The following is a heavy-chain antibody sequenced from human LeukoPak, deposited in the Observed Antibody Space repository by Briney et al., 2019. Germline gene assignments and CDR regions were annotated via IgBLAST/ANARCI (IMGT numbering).Heavy chain of an antibody. J-gene: IGHJ4*02. D-gene: IGHD4-17*01. CDR3: AKEIWPTVTTPGWTYFDY. Sequence: GGSLRLSCAASEFTFSTYGMPWVRQAPGKGLEWVTFIRYDGNNKYYADSVKGRFTISRDNSKNTLYLQMNSLRAEDAAVYFCAKEIWPTVTTPGWTYFDYWGQGALVTVSS. CDR1: EFTFSTYG. V-gene: IGHV3-30*02. CDR2: IRYDGNNK.